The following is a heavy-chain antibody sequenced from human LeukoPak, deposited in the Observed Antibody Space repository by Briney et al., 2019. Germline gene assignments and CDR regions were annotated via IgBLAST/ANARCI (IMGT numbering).Heavy chain of an antibody. CDR3: AKHPVVITMRVENHFDY. CDR2: ISGSGGST. V-gene: IGHV3-23*01. Sequence: GGSLRLSCAASGFTFSSYAMSWVRQAPGKGLEWVSAISGSGGSTYYADSVKGRFTISRDNSKNTLYLQMNSLRAEDTAVYYCAKHPVVITMRVENHFDYWGQGTLVTVSS. D-gene: IGHD3-22*01. CDR1: GFTFSSYA. J-gene: IGHJ4*02.